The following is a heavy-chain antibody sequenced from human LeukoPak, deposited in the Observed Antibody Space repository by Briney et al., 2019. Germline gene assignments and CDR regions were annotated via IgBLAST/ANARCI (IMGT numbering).Heavy chain of an antibody. V-gene: IGHV3-53*01. CDR2: IYSEGST. Sequence: GGSLRLSCAASGFSVSTNYMSWVRQAPGKGLEWVSIIYSEGSTYYADSVKGRFIISRDNSKNTLYLAMNTLGAEDTAVYYCARTSVSMAAKEDYFDYWGQGTQVTVSS. CDR1: GFSVSTNY. D-gene: IGHD2-15*01. J-gene: IGHJ4*02. CDR3: ARTSVSMAAKEDYFDY.